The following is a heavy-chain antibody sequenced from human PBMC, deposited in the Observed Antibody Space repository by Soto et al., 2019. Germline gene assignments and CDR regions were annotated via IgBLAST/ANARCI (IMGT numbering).Heavy chain of an antibody. V-gene: IGHV4-34*01. CDR3: ARGEIAAAGTTYYFDY. CDR2: INHSGST. Sequence: SDTLSLTCAVYGGSFSGYYWSWVRQPPGKGLEWIGEINHSGSTNYNPSLKSRVTISVDTSKNQFSLKLSSVTAADTAVYYCARGEIAAAGTTYYFDYWGQGTLVTVSS. J-gene: IGHJ4*02. D-gene: IGHD6-13*01. CDR1: GGSFSGYY.